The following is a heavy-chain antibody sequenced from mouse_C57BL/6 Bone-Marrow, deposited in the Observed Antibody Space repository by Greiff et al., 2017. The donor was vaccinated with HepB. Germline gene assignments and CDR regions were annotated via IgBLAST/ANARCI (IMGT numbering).Heavy chain of an antibody. CDR1: GYSFTGYY. CDR3: ARLDTTDY. D-gene: IGHD2-3*01. CDR2: INPSTGGT. J-gene: IGHJ2*01. V-gene: IGHV1-42*01. Sequence: EVQVVESGPELVKPGASVKISCKASGYSFTGYYMNWVKQSPEKSLEWIGEINPSTGGTTYNQKFKAKATLTVDKSSSTAYMQLKSLTSEDSAVYYCARLDTTDYWGQGTTLTVSS.